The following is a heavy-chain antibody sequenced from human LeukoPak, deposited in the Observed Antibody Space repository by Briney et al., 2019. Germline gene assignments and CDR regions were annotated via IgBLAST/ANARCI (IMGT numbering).Heavy chain of an antibody. Sequence: GGSLRLSCAASGFTFSSYWIPWVRQAPGKGLVWVSRINSDGSESIYAASVKGRITISRDNAKNTLSLQIDSLRAEDTGVYYCARGGFHHGSDIWGQGTMVTVSS. CDR2: INSDGSES. CDR3: ARGGFHHGSDI. V-gene: IGHV3-74*01. J-gene: IGHJ3*02. D-gene: IGHD3-22*01. CDR1: GFTFSSYW.